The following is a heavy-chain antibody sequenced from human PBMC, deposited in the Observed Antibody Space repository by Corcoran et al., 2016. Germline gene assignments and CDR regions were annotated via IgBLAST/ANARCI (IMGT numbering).Heavy chain of an antibody. J-gene: IGHJ5*02. V-gene: IGHV1-69*01. CDR1: GGTFSSYA. CDR3: ARGTIFGVVTLGWFDP. Sequence: QVQLVQSGAEVKKPGSSVKVSCKASGGTFSSYAISWVRQAPGQGLEWMGGIIPIFGTANYAQKFQGRVTITADESTSTAHMELSSLRSEDTAVYYWARGTIFGVVTLGWFDPWGQGTLVTVSS. CDR2: IIPIFGTA. D-gene: IGHD3-3*01.